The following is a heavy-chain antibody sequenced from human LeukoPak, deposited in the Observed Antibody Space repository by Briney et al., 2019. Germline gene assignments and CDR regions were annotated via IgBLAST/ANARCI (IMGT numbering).Heavy chain of an antibody. J-gene: IGHJ4*02. V-gene: IGHV4-30-2*01. Sequence: SETLSLTCTVSGGSISSGGYYWSWIRQPPGKGLEWIGYIYHSGSTSYNPSLKSRVTLSVDRSKNQFSLKLNSVTAADTAVYYCARSIVLVPSAIYYFDYWGQGTLLTVPS. D-gene: IGHD2-2*01. CDR3: ARSIVLVPSAIYYFDY. CDR1: GGSISSGGYY. CDR2: IYHSGST.